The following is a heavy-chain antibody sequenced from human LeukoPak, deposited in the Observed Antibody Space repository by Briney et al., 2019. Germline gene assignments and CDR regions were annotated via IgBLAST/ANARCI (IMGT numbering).Heavy chain of an antibody. J-gene: IGHJ4*02. CDR2: ISGSGGNT. CDR3: ARAEALRPDY. V-gene: IGHV3-23*01. Sequence: TGGSLRLSCAASGFTFSNYAMNWVRQAPGKGLEWVSAISGSGGNTYYADSVKGRFTISRDNSKNTLFLQMYSLRAEDTAVYYCARAEALRPDYWGQGTLVTVSS. CDR1: GFTFSNYA.